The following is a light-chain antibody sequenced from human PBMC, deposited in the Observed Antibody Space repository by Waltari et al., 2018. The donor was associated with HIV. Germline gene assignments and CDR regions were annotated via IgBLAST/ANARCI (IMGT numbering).Light chain of an antibody. CDR3: QVWDTRNACWE. Sequence: SYVLTQPPSVSVTPGQTARLTCGGDNIGSKSVQWYQLRPGQAPLLVLYDDSDRPSGIPERISGSNSGNTATLTINNVEGGDEADYFCQVWDTRNACWEFGGGTKLTVL. V-gene: IGLV3-21*02. CDR1: NIGSKS. J-gene: IGLJ3*02. CDR2: DDS.